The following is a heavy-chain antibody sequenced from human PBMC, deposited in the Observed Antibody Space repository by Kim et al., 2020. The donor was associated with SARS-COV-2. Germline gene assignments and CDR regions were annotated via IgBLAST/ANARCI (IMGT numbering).Heavy chain of an antibody. J-gene: IGHJ5*02. Sequence: SETLSLTCTVSGGSISSGGYYWSWIRQHPGKGLEWIGYIHYSGSTYYNPSLKSRVTISVDTSKNQFSLKLSSVTAADTAVYYCARAKRITIFGVVNWFDPWGQGTLVTVSS. D-gene: IGHD3-3*01. CDR2: IHYSGST. V-gene: IGHV4-31*03. CDR1: GGSISSGGYY. CDR3: ARAKRITIFGVVNWFDP.